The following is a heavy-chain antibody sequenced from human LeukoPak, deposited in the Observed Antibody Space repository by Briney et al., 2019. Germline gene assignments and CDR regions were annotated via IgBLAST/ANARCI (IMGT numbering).Heavy chain of an antibody. Sequence: GESLKISCKGSGYSFTSYWIGWVRQMPGKGLEWMGIIYPGDPDTTYNPSFQGQVTISADKSISTAYLQWSSLKASDTAMYYCARRLGTVAGILGEYYFDYWGQGTLVTVSS. CDR3: ARRLGTVAGILGEYYFDY. CDR1: GYSFTSYW. CDR2: IYPGDPDT. J-gene: IGHJ4*02. V-gene: IGHV5-51*01. D-gene: IGHD6-19*01.